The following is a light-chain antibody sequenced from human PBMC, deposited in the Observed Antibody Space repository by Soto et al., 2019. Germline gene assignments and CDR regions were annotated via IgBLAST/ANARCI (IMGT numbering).Light chain of an antibody. CDR2: DAS. Sequence: DLQMTQSPSTLSASIGDRVTITCRASQTISNWLAWYQQKPGKAPKVLIHDASRLESGVPSRFSGIGSGTEFPLTINNLQPDDFAIYHCRQYDSESTFGQGTKVDIK. CDR1: QTISNW. J-gene: IGKJ1*01. CDR3: RQYDSEST. V-gene: IGKV1-5*01.